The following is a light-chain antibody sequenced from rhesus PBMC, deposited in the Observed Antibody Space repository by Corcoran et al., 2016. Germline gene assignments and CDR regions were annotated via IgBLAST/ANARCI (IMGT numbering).Light chain of an antibody. V-gene: IGKV3-42*02. CDR2: YAS. CDR3: QKYNDWPLT. J-gene: IGKJ4*01. CDR1: QSVGST. Sequence: EIVMTQSPATLSLSPGERATLSCRASQSVGSTFAWYQQKPGQAPRLLIYYASSRATGIPDSFSGSGCGTEFTLTISSLDPEDVGVYYCQKYNDWPLTFGGGTKVEIK.